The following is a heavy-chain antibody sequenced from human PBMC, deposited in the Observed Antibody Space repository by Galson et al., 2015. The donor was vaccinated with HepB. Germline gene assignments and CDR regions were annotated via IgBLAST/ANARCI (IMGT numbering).Heavy chain of an antibody. J-gene: IGHJ3*01. CDR2: ITNDGAGT. V-gene: IGHV3-64D*08. D-gene: IGHD3-9*01. CDR3: VKEDILSGFLVGSFHV. CDR1: GFNFNYYE. Sequence: SLRLSCAASGFNFNYYEKKGGGKDPGRGLEYISGITNDGAGTNYADFVRGRFTISRDNSRKSLNLQMTSLRPDDTALYYCVKEDILSGFLVGSFHVWGQGTMVTVSS.